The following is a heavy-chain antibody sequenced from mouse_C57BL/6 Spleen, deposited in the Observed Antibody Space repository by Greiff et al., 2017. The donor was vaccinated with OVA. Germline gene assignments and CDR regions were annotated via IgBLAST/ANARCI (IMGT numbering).Heavy chain of an antibody. CDR1: GFTFSDYG. D-gene: IGHD2-5*01. CDR2: ISSGSSTI. Sequence: EVHLVESGGGLVKPGGSLKLSCAASGFTFSDYGMHWVRQAPEKGLEWVAYISSGSSTIYYADTVKGRFTISRDNAKNTLFLQMTSLRSEDTAMYYCARESKRAMDYWGQGTSVTVSS. J-gene: IGHJ4*01. V-gene: IGHV5-17*01. CDR3: ARESKRAMDY.